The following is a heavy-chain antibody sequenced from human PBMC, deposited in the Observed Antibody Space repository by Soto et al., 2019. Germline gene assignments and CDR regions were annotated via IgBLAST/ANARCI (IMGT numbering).Heavy chain of an antibody. J-gene: IGHJ5*02. CDR2: IYYSGST. CDR3: ARLRGGSEEFDP. D-gene: IGHD3-10*01. V-gene: IGHV4-59*08. CDR1: GGSISSYY. Sequence: QVQLQESGPGLVKPSETLSLTCTVSGGSISSYYWSWIRQPPGKGLEWIGYIYYSGSTNYNPSLKSRVTISVDTSKNPFSLNLSSVTAADTAVYYCARLRGGSEEFDPWGQGTLVTVSS.